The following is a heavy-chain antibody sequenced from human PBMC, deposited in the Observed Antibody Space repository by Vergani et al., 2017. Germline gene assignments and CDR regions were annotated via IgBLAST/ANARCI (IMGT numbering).Heavy chain of an antibody. J-gene: IGHJ4*02. CDR1: GYSFTSYW. Sequence: EVQLVQSGAEVKKPGESLKISCKGSGYSFTSYWIGWVRQMPGKGLEWMGIIYPGDSDTRYSPSFQGQVTISADKSISTAYLQWSSLRAEDTAVYYCAKDTYGGNTRGVVYYFDYWGQGTLVTVSS. CDR2: IYPGDSDT. D-gene: IGHD4-23*01. V-gene: IGHV5-51*03. CDR3: AKDTYGGNTRGVVYYFDY.